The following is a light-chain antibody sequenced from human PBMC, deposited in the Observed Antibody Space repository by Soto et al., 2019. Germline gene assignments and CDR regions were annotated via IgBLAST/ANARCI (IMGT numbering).Light chain of an antibody. Sequence: QSALTQPASVSGAPGQSITISCTGTSSDVGGYNYVSWYQQLPGKAPKLMIYDVSNRPSGVSNRFSGSKSGNTASLTISGLQAEDDDDYYCSSYTSSTTLVVFGGGTQLTVL. V-gene: IGLV2-14*03. CDR1: SSDVGGYNY. CDR2: DVS. J-gene: IGLJ2*01. CDR3: SSYTSSTTLVV.